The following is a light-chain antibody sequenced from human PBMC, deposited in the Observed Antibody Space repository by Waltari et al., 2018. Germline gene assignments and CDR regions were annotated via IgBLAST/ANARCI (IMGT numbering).Light chain of an antibody. Sequence: QLVLTQSPSASASLGASVKLTCTLSSGHSSHVVAWHQQQPEQGPRYLMKVNSDGSHTKRDGIPGRSSGSCSGTERSLTIASLQSDDEADYYCQTWGTGIWVFGGGTRRTVL. CDR2: VNSDGSH. J-gene: IGLJ3*02. CDR1: SGHSSHV. V-gene: IGLV4-69*01. CDR3: QTWGTGIWV.